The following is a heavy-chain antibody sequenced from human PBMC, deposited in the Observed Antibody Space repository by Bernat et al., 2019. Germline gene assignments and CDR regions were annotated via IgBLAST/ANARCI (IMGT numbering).Heavy chain of an antibody. D-gene: IGHD2-2*01. CDR2: INPNSGGT. Sequence: QVQLVQSGAEVKKPGASVKVSCKASGYTFTGYYMHWVRQAPGQGLEWMGWINPNSGGTNYAQKFQGWVTMTRDTSISTAYMELSRLRSDDTAVYYCARDGYCSSTSCATPNYYYYYMDVWGKGTTVTVSS. CDR3: ARDGYCSSTSCATPNYYYYYMDV. J-gene: IGHJ6*03. V-gene: IGHV1-2*04. CDR1: GYTFTGYY.